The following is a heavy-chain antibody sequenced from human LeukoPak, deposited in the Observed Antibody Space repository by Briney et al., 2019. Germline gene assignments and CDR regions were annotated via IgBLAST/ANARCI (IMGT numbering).Heavy chain of an antibody. V-gene: IGHV3-23*01. CDR2: ISGSGGTT. CDR3: AKALAVSINYDFDC. J-gene: IGHJ4*02. Sequence: GGSLRLSCAASGFTFSAYAMSWVRQAPRKGLEWVSAISGSGGTTYYADSVRGRFTISRDNSKNTLYLQMNSLRAEDMAVYYCAKALAVSINYDFDCWGQGTLVTVSS. CDR1: GFTFSAYA. D-gene: IGHD6-19*01.